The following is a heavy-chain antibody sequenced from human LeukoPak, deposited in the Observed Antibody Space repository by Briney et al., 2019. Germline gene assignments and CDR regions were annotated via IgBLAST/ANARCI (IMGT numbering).Heavy chain of an antibody. Sequence: GSSVKVSCKASGGTFSSYAISWVRQPPGQGLEWMGRIIHILGIANYAQKFQGRVTITAEKSTSIAYMELSSLRSEDTAVYYCARTAVAGRWFDPWGQGTLVTVSS. D-gene: IGHD6-19*01. V-gene: IGHV1-69*04. J-gene: IGHJ5*02. CDR1: GGTFSSYA. CDR3: ARTAVAGRWFDP. CDR2: IIHILGIA.